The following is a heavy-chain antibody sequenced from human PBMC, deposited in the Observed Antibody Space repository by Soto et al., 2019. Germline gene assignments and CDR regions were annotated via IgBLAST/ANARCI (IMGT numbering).Heavy chain of an antibody. D-gene: IGHD3-10*02. CDR2: ISYDGNNK. CDR3: ARDHGMFLSYYYYGMDV. CDR1: GFTFSRFS. Sequence: AGGPLRLSCAASGFTFSRFSMHWVRQAPGKGLAWVAVISYDGNNKHFAESVKGRFSISRDDSKNTVYLEMNNLRGDDSAVYYCARDHGMFLSYYYYGMDVWGQGTTVTVSS. V-gene: IGHV3-30-3*01. J-gene: IGHJ6*02.